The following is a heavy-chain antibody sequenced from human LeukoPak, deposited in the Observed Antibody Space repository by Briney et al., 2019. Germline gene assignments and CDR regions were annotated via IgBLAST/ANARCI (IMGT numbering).Heavy chain of an antibody. D-gene: IGHD2-2*01. CDR1: GYTFTGYY. Sequence: ASVKVSCKASGYTFTGYYMHWVRQAPGQGLEWMGWINPNSGGTNYAQKFQGRVTMTRDTSISTAYMELSRLRSDDTAVYYCARLPGMCSSTSCYSYYMDVWGKGTTVTISS. CDR3: ARLPGMCSSTSCYSYYMDV. CDR2: INPNSGGT. J-gene: IGHJ6*03. V-gene: IGHV1-2*02.